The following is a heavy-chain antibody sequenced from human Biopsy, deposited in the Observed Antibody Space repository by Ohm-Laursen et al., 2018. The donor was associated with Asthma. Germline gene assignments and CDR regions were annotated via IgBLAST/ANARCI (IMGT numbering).Heavy chain of an antibody. V-gene: IGHV3-33*01. Sequence: SLRLSCTASGITFSTYGMHWVRRAPGKGLEWVSFIWYDGRKKTYADSVKGRFTISRDNSKNTLYPQMNSLRAEDTAVYYCARKIAARGGMGVWGQGTTVTVSS. CDR2: IWYDGRKK. D-gene: IGHD6-6*01. J-gene: IGHJ6*02. CDR1: GITFSTYG. CDR3: ARKIAARGGMGV.